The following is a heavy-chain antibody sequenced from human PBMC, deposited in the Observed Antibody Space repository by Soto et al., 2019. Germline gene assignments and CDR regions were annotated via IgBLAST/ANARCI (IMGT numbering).Heavy chain of an antibody. CDR3: ARDFPDY. J-gene: IGHJ4*02. Sequence: QEQLVESGGGVVQPGRSLTLSCAGSGFSFGSYEMHWVRQAPGKGLEWVTFTSYDGSINYYADSVKGRFTMSRDNSKNLLYLQMNSLRAEDTAVYYCARDFPDYWGQGTLVTVSS. CDR1: GFSFGSYE. V-gene: IGHV3-30*04. CDR2: TSYDGSIN.